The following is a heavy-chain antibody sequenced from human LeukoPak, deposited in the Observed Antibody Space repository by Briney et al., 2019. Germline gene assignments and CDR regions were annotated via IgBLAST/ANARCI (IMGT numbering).Heavy chain of an antibody. V-gene: IGHV3-23*01. CDR3: AKGLTSGSSYAFDS. CDR2: ISGTGGST. CDR1: GFTFTNYA. Sequence: LTGGSLRLSCAASGFTFTNYALTWVRQAPGKGLEWVSTISGTGGSTYYADSVKGRFTISRDNSKNTLYLQRSGLRVEDTAVYYCAKGLTSGSSYAFDSWGQGTLVTVSS. D-gene: IGHD1-26*01. J-gene: IGHJ4*02.